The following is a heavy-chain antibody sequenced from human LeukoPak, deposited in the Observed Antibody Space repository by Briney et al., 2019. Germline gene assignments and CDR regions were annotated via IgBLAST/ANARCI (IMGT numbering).Heavy chain of an antibody. D-gene: IGHD3-10*01. CDR3: AKSWGRFGEQFPLYYGMDV. V-gene: IGHV3-13*01. J-gene: IGHJ6*02. Sequence: GGSLRLSCAASGFTFSDYDMHWVRQATGKGLEWVSAIGTAGDTYYTGSVKGRSTISRENAKNSLYLQMNSLRAGDTAVYYCAKSWGRFGEQFPLYYGMDVWGQGTTVTVSS. CDR1: GFTFSDYD. CDR2: IGTAGDT.